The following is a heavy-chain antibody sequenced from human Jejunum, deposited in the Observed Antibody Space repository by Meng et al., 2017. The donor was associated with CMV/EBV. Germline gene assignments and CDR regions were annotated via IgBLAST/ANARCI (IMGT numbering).Heavy chain of an antibody. CDR2: IYYDGST. CDR3: ARAPFNYFDSSGDPPDY. CDR1: SRISY. D-gene: IGHD3-22*01. V-gene: IGHV4-39*07. Sequence: SRISYWGWIRQPPGKGLEWIGNIYYDGSTYYNPSLKSRLVISVDTSRNQFSLKLSSVTAADTAVYYCARAPFNYFDSSGDPPDYWGQGTLVTVSS. J-gene: IGHJ4*02.